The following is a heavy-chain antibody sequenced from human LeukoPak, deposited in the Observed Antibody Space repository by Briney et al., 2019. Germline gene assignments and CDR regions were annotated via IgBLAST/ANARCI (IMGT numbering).Heavy chain of an antibody. CDR1: GGFTGSSSYY. V-gene: IGHV4-39*01. CDR2: IFYSGST. CDR3: ARHRPPLAGATNWIDP. J-gene: IGHJ5*02. Sequence: SETLSLTCTVSGGFTGSSSYYWDWIRQPPGKGLEWIGSIFYSGSTYYNPSLKSRVTISVDTSKNQFSLKVTSVTAADTAVYYCARHRPPLAGATNWIDPWGQGILVTVSS. D-gene: IGHD1-26*01.